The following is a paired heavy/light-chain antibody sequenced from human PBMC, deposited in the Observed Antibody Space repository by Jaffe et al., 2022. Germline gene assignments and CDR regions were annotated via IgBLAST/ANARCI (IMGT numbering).Heavy chain of an antibody. CDR3: VRDQKITGTADC. CDR2: LDTSNGQR. V-gene: IGHV1-18*01. Sequence: QVQLLQSGPEVKRPGASVKVSCKASGYTYTSYGISWVRQAPGQGLEWMGWLDTSNGQRNYAQNLQDRVTMITDTSTNTAYMELRSLRSDDTAVYYCVRDQKITGTADCWGQGTLVTVSS. CDR1: GYTYTSYG. D-gene: IGHD1-20*01. J-gene: IGHJ4*02.
Light chain of an antibody. CDR3: MQGTHWPLT. J-gene: IGKJ4*01. CDR1: QSLVASDGNTY. V-gene: IGKV2-30*01. CDR2: KVS. Sequence: DVVMTQSPLSLPVTLGQPASISCRSTQSLVASDGNTYLNWFHQRPGQSPRRLIYKVSNRDSGVPDRFSGSGSGTYFTLKISRVEAEDAGVYYCMQGTHWPLTFGGGTKVEIK.